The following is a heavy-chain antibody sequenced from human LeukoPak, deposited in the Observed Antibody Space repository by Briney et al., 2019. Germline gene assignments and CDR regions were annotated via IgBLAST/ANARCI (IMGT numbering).Heavy chain of an antibody. CDR1: RFTFSNYD. D-gene: IGHD1-1*01. CDR3: ARDNRRWREEGGYFDY. J-gene: IGHJ4*02. Sequence: GGSLRLSCAASRFTFSNYDMHWVRQAPGKGLEWVAFIQYDGNNKYYADSVKGRFTISRDNSKNTLYLQMNSLRAEDTAVYYCARDNRRWREEGGYFDYWGQGTLVTVSS. V-gene: IGHV3-30*02. CDR2: IQYDGNNK.